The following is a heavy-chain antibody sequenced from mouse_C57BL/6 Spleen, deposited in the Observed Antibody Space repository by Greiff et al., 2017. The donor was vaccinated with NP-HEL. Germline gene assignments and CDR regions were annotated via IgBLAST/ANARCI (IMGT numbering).Heavy chain of an antibody. CDR1: GYTFTSYW. Sequence: VQLQQSGAELAKPGASVKLSCKASGYTFTSYWMHWVKQRPGQGLEWIGYINPSSGYTKYNQKFKDKATWTADKSSSTAYMQLSSLTYEDSAVYYCARSDYYGSSYPFDYWGQGTTLTVSS. CDR2: INPSSGYT. V-gene: IGHV1-7*01. D-gene: IGHD1-1*01. J-gene: IGHJ2*01. CDR3: ARSDYYGSSYPFDY.